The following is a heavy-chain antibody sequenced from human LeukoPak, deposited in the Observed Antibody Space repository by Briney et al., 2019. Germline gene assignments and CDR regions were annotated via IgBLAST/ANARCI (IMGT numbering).Heavy chain of an antibody. D-gene: IGHD2-2*01. Sequence: PSETLSLTCAVYGGSFSGYYWSWIRQPPGKGLEWIGEINHSGSTNYNPSLKSRVTISVDTSKNQFSLKLSSVTAADTAVYYCARHSCSSTSCYASKMGYYYMDVWGKGTTVTISS. CDR2: INHSGST. J-gene: IGHJ6*03. CDR1: GGSFSGYY. CDR3: ARHSCSSTSCYASKMGYYYMDV. V-gene: IGHV4-34*01.